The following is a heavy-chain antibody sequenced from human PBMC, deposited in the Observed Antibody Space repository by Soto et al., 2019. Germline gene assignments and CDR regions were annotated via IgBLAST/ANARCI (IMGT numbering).Heavy chain of an antibody. D-gene: IGHD2-15*01. J-gene: IGHJ5*02. CDR1: VYSITTGYY. CDR3: ARRGGSEGWFDH. CDR2: ISHSGTT. V-gene: IGHV4-38-2*01. Sequence: SDTLSLTCFFSVYSITTGYYCFWIRQPPGKCLEWIGIISHSGTTFYSSSLKIRVTISKDASKNQFSLKVNSVIAADTAVYYCARRGGSEGWFDHWGQGSMVTVFS.